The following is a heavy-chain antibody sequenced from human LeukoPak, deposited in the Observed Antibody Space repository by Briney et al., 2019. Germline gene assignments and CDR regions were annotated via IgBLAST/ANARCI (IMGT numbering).Heavy chain of an antibody. Sequence: GGSLRLSCAASGFTFSSYWMSWVRQAPGKGLEWVANIKQDGSEKYYVDSVKGRFTISRDNAKNSLYLQMNSLRAEDTAVYYCARDTAMVTLYGMDVWGQGTTVTVSS. CDR1: GFTFSSYW. CDR2: IKQDGSEK. V-gene: IGHV3-7*01. J-gene: IGHJ6*02. D-gene: IGHD5-18*01. CDR3: ARDTAMVTLYGMDV.